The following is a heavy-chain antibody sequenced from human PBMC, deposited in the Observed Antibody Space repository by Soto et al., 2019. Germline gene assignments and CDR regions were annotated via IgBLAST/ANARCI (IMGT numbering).Heavy chain of an antibody. CDR1: GGTFSSYS. CDR3: ARGRGSGPGGY. CDR2: IIPILGIA. V-gene: IGHV1-69*02. D-gene: IGHD3-10*01. Sequence: QVQLVQSGVEVKKPGSAVKVSWKASGGTFSSYSISWVRQAPGQGLEWMGRIIPILGIANYAQKFQGRVTITADKSTSTAYMELSSLRSEDTAVYYCARGRGSGPGGYWGQGTLVTVSS. J-gene: IGHJ4*02.